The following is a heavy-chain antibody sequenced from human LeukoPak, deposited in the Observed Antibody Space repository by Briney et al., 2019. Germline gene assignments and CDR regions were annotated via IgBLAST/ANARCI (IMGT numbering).Heavy chain of an antibody. CDR1: GGSISSSSYY. J-gene: IGHJ3*02. Sequence: SETLSLTWTVSGGSISSSSYYWGWIRQPPGKGLEWIGSIYYSGSTYYNPSLKSRVTISVDTSKNQFSLKLSSVTAADTAVYYCARDPIRITMIVVPRWAFDIWGQGTMVTVSS. D-gene: IGHD3-22*01. CDR2: IYYSGST. CDR3: ARDPIRITMIVVPRWAFDI. V-gene: IGHV4-39*07.